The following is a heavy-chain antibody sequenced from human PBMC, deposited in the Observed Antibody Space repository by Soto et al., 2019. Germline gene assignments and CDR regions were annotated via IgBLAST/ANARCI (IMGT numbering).Heavy chain of an antibody. V-gene: IGHV4-4*02. J-gene: IGHJ4*02. D-gene: IGHD1-26*01. CDR2: IYHSGST. CDR3: ARVYSGSYPWYSDY. CDR1: GGSISSSNW. Sequence: LPLTCAVSGGSISSSNWWSWVRQPPGKGLEWIGEIYHSGSTNYNPSLKSRVTISVDKSKNQFSLKLSSVTAADTAVYYCARVYSGSYPWYSDYWGQGTLVTVSS.